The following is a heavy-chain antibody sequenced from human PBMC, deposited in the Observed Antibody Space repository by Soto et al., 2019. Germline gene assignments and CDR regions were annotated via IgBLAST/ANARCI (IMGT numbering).Heavy chain of an antibody. CDR1: GFTFSSYA. CDR3: AKGADYYDSSGYYYDY. V-gene: IGHV3-23*01. Sequence: GGSLRLSCAASGFTFSSYAMSWVRQAPGKGLEWVSAISGSGGSTYYADSVKGRFTISRDNSKNTLYLQMNSLRAEDTAVYYCAKGADYYDSSGYYYDYWGQGTLVTVSS. D-gene: IGHD3-22*01. J-gene: IGHJ4*02. CDR2: ISGSGGST.